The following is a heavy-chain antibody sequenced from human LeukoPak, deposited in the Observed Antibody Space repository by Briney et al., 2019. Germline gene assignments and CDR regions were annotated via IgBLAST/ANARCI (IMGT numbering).Heavy chain of an antibody. CDR2: IYYSGST. D-gene: IGHD3-9*01. CDR1: GGSISSYY. V-gene: IGHV4-59*01. J-gene: IGHJ5*02. Sequence: PSETLSLTCTVSGGSISSYYWSWIRQPPGKGLEWIGYIYYSGSTNYNPSLKSRVTISVDTSKNQFSLKLSSVTAADTAAYYCARFDWSNWFDPWGQGTLVTVSS. CDR3: ARFDWSNWFDP.